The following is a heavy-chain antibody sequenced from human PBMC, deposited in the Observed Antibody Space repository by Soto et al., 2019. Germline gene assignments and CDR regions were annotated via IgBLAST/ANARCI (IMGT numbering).Heavy chain of an antibody. CDR2: ISYDGSNK. CDR3: AKSTSRGFAPDIEVAGIFDY. CDR1: GFTFSSYG. Sequence: QVQLVESGGGVVQPGRSLRLSCAASGFTFSSYGMHWVRQAPGKGLEWVAVISYDGSNKYYADSVKGRFTISRDNSKNTLYLQMNSLRADDTAVYYCAKSTSRGFAPDIEVAGIFDYCGQGTLVTVSA. J-gene: IGHJ4*02. V-gene: IGHV3-30*18. D-gene: IGHD6-19*01.